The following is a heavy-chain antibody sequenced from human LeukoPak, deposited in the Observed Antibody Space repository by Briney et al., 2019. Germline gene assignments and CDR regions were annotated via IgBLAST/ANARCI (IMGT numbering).Heavy chain of an antibody. D-gene: IGHD1-26*01. V-gene: IGHV1-58*01. Sequence: SVKVSCKASGFTFTSSAVQWVRQARGQRLEWIGWIVVGSGNTNYAQKFQERVTITRDMSTSTAYMELSSLRSEDTAVYYCARGRIVGANWFDPWGQGTLVTVSS. CDR2: IVVGSGNT. CDR3: ARGRIVGANWFDP. J-gene: IGHJ5*02. CDR1: GFTFTSSA.